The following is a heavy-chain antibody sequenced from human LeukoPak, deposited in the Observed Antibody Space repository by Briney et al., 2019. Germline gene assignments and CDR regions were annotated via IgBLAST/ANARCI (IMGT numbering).Heavy chain of an antibody. D-gene: IGHD2-2*01. V-gene: IGHV3-74*01. J-gene: IGHJ3*02. CDR2: INSDGSST. CDR1: GFTFSSYW. Sequence: GGSLRLSCAASGFTFSSYWMHWVRQAPGEGLVWVSRINSDGSSTSYADSVKGRLTISRDNAKNTLYLQMNSLRAEDTAVYYCAKDLGSSTGDIWGQGTMVTVSS. CDR3: AKDLGSSTGDI.